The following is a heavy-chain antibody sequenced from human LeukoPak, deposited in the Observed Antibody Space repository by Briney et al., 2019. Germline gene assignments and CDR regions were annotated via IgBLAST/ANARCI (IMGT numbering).Heavy chain of an antibody. J-gene: IGHJ4*02. CDR2: ISYDGTNK. V-gene: IGHV3-30*18. D-gene: IGHD3-16*01. CDR1: GFTFSDYG. Sequence: PGGSLRLSCAASGFTFSDYGMHWVRQAPGRGLEWVALISYDGTNKYYADSVKDRFTISRDNSKITLFLQMNSLRTEDTAVYYCAEDQGFGIAWPDTLDYWGQGNLVIVSS. CDR3: AEDQGFGIAWPDTLDY.